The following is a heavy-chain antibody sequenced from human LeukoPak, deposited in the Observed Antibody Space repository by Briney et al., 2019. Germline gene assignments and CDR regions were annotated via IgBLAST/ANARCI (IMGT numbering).Heavy chain of an antibody. CDR3: SRGGAPAGYAYDI. CDR1: GFTFRNFD. CDR2: IGTAGDT. Sequence: GSLRLSCATSGFTFRNFDLHWVRQATGEGLEWASAIGTAGDTYYPDSVKGRFTISRDNAKNSFYLQMNNLRVGDTAVYYCSRGGAPAGYAYDIWGHGTVVTVSS. J-gene: IGHJ3*02. D-gene: IGHD6-13*01. V-gene: IGHV3-13*01.